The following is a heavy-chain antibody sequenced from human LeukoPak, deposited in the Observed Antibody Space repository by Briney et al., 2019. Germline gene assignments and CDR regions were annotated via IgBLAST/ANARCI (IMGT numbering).Heavy chain of an antibody. Sequence: PSETLSLTCAVYGGSFSGYYWSWIRQPPGKGLEWIGEINHSGSTNYNPSLKSRVTISVDTSKNQFSLKLSSVTAADTAVYYCARDPTEPWGQGTLVTVSS. V-gene: IGHV4-34*01. J-gene: IGHJ5*02. CDR1: GGSFSGYY. CDR3: ARDPTEP. CDR2: INHSGST.